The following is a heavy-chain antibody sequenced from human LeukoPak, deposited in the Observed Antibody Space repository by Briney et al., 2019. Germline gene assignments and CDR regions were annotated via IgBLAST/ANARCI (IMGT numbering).Heavy chain of an antibody. J-gene: IGHJ4*02. CDR2: LSYDGGVK. V-gene: IGHV3-30*18. CDR1: GFTFSNFG. Sequence: PGGSLRLSCAASGFTFSNFGMHWVRQAPGKGLEGVAVLSYDGGVKYYADSVKGRFTTSRDNSKNIMYLQMNSLRAEDTAVYFCAKGFYDSGGWGRGTLVTVSS. D-gene: IGHD3-22*01. CDR3: AKGFYDSGG.